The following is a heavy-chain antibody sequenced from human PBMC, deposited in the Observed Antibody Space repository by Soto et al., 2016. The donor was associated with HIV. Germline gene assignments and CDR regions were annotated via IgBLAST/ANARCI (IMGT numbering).Heavy chain of an antibody. CDR3: ARDGGSYYDSSGFGY. Sequence: QVQLVQSGAEVKKPGSSVKVSCKASGGTFSSYAFSWVRQAPGQGLEWMGGIIPVYGVTNYAQKFQGRVTITAGKSTSTTYMQLSSLRSEDTGVYYCARDGGSYYDSSGFGYWGQGTLVTVSS. J-gene: IGHJ4*02. V-gene: IGHV1-69*17. D-gene: IGHD3-22*01. CDR2: IIPVYGVT. CDR1: GGTFSSYA.